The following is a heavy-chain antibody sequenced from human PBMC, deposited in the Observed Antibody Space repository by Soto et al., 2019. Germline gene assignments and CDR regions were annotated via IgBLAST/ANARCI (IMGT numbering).Heavy chain of an antibody. Sequence: QVQLVQSGAEVKKPGASVKVSCKASGYTFITYGVSWVRQAPGQGLDWLGWISTYNGNTRYAERLQGRVTMTTDTTTNTGYMALRNLRSDDTAVYYCARGPTDYYDNSANYFLDYWGQGTLVTVSS. J-gene: IGHJ4*02. CDR1: GYTFITYG. V-gene: IGHV1-18*01. CDR3: ARGPTDYYDNSANYFLDY. CDR2: ISTYNGNT. D-gene: IGHD3-22*01.